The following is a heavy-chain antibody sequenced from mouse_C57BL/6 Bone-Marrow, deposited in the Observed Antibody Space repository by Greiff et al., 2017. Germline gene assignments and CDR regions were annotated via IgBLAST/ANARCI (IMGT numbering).Heavy chain of an antibody. V-gene: IGHV1-55*01. Sequence: QVQLQQPGAELVKPGASVKMSCKASGYTFTSYWITWVKQRPGQGLEWIGDIYPGSGSTNYNEKFKSKATLTVDTSSSTAYMQLSSLTSEDSAVYYCARPSYYYGRRFAYWGQGTLVTVSA. D-gene: IGHD1-1*01. CDR1: GYTFTSYW. CDR2: IYPGSGST. J-gene: IGHJ3*01. CDR3: ARPSYYYGRRFAY.